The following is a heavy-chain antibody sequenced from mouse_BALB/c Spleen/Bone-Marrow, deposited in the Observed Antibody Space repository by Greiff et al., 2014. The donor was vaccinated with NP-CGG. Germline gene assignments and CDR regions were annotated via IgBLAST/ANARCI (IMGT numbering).Heavy chain of an antibody. CDR2: ISSGGSYT. CDR3: ARRRDYDYFDY. D-gene: IGHD2-4*01. CDR1: GFTFSSYG. V-gene: IGHV5-6*01. Sequence: DVHLVESGGDLVKPGGSLKLSCAASGFTFSSYGMSWVRQIPDKRLEWVATISSGGSYTFYPDSVKGRFTISRDNAKNTLNLQMTRLKSEDTAMYYCARRRDYDYFDYWGQGTTLTVSS. J-gene: IGHJ2*01.